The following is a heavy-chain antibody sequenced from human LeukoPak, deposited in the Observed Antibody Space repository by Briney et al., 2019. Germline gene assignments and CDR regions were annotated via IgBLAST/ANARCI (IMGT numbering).Heavy chain of an antibody. V-gene: IGHV3-30*04. J-gene: IGHJ3*01. CDR1: GFRFNGYA. CDR2: ISMDGSQQ. Sequence: GKSLRLSCAASGFRFNGYAMHWVRQPPGTGLEWGAVISMDGSQQYYADSVKGGVTISRDNSKNTLYLQMNSLRYEHTSVYYCAREVYSYALDALDLWGQGTMVTVSS. CDR3: AREVYSYALDALDL. D-gene: IGHD2-2*01.